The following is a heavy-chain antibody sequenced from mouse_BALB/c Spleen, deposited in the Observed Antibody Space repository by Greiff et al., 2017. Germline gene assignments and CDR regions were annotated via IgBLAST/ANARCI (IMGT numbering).Heavy chain of an antibody. CDR2: INPYNGAT. V-gene: IGHV1-31*01. CDR3: ARGFYDGYYDAMDY. D-gene: IGHD2-3*01. Sequence: VQLKESGPELVKPGASVKISCKASGYSFTGYYMHWVKQSHVKSLEWIGRINPYNGATSYNQNFKDKASLTVDKSSSTAYMELHSLTSEDSAVYYCARGFYDGYYDAMDYWGQGTSVTVSS. J-gene: IGHJ4*01. CDR1: GYSFTGYY.